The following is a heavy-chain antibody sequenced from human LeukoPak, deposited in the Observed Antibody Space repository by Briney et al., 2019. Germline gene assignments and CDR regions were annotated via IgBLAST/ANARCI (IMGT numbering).Heavy chain of an antibody. CDR1: GGSFSGYY. CDR3: ARLTRGYSYGGYYYYYMDV. V-gene: IGHV4-34*01. CDR2: INHSGST. D-gene: IGHD5-18*01. Sequence: SETLSLTCAVYGGSFSGYYWSWIRQPPGKGLEWIGEINHSGSTNYNPSLKSRVTISVDTSKNQFSLKLSSVTAADTAVYYCARLTRGYSYGGYYYYYMDVWGKGTTVTISS. J-gene: IGHJ6*03.